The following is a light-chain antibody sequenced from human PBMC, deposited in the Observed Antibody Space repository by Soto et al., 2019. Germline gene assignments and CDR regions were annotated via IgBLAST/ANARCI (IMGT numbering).Light chain of an antibody. J-gene: IGLJ2*01. Sequence: QSALTQPASVSGSPGQSITISCTGTSSDVGSYNLVSWYQQHPGKAPKLMIYEGSKRPSGVSSRFSGSQSGNTASLTISGLQPEDEADYYCSSYLSLTSLVVFGGRTKVTVL. CDR2: EGS. V-gene: IGLV2-14*02. CDR1: SSDVGSYNL. CDR3: SSYLSLTSLVV.